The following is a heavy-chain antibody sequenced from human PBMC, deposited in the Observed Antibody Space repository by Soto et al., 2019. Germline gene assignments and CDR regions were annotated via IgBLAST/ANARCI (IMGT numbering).Heavy chain of an antibody. Sequence: GGSLRLSCAASGFTFSSYAMHWVRQAPGKGLEWVAVISYDGSNKYYADSVKGRFTISRDNSKNTLYLQMNSLRAGDTAVYYCARESGPRHSSSMDVWGQGTTVTVSS. CDR1: GFTFSSYA. V-gene: IGHV3-30-3*01. J-gene: IGHJ6*02. CDR2: ISYDGSNK. D-gene: IGHD6-6*01. CDR3: ARESGPRHSSSMDV.